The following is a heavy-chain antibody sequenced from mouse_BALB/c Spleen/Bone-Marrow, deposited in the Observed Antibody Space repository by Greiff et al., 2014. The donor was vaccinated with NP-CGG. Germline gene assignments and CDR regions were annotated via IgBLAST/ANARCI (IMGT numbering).Heavy chain of an antibody. CDR3: ARRYANPYYAMDY. CDR2: ISTYYGDA. J-gene: IGHJ4*01. V-gene: IGHV1S137*01. CDR1: GYTFTDYA. Sequence: VQLQQSGAELVRPGVSAKISCKGSGYTFTDYAMHWVKQSHAKSLEWIGVISTYYGDARYNQNFKGKATMTVDRSSSTAYMELARLTSEDSAIYYCARRYANPYYAMDYWGQGTSVTVSS. D-gene: IGHD2-10*02.